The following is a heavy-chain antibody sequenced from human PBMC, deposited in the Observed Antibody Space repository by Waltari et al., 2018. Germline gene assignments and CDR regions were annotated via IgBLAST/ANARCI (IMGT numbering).Heavy chain of an antibody. D-gene: IGHD3-3*01. J-gene: IGHJ6*03. CDR2: INHSGRT. Sequence: QVQLQQWGAGLLKPSETLSLTCVVSGGSFSGYYWSWIRQPPGKGLEWIGEINHSGRTNYNPSLKSRVTISIDTSKIQFSLKLRSVTVADTAVYYCARANTIFGVSRTWYYMDVWGKGTPVTVSS. CDR3: ARANTIFGVSRTWYYMDV. V-gene: IGHV4-34*01. CDR1: GGSFSGYY.